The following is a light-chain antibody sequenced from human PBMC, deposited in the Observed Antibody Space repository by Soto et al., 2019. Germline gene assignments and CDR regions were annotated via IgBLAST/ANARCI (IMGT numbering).Light chain of an antibody. CDR2: AAS. J-gene: IGKJ3*01. CDR3: QMYISAPIFI. V-gene: IGKV1-27*01. CDR1: QGISNY. Sequence: DIQMTQSPSSLSASVGDRVTITCRASQGISNYLAWYQQKPGKVPKLLIYAASTLQSGVPSRFSGSGSGTDFSLTISSLQPEDVATYYCQMYISAPIFIFGPGTKVDIK.